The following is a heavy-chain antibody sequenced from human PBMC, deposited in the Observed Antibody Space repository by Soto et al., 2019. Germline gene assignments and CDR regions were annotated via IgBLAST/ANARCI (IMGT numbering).Heavy chain of an antibody. CDR3: AKDAYTPFRTTTHVSGGLDH. D-gene: IGHD4-4*01. V-gene: IGHV3-30*18. J-gene: IGHJ4*02. CDR1: GFTFRFFD. Sequence: QVQLAESGGGVVQPGRSLRLSCETSGFTFRFFDMHWVRQAPGKGLEWVAMISRDGDNKHYGDSVRGRFSISRDNSKNTLYLQMNRLSGEDTAVYYCAKDAYTPFRTTTHVSGGLDHWGRGTLVTVSS. CDR2: ISRDGDNK.